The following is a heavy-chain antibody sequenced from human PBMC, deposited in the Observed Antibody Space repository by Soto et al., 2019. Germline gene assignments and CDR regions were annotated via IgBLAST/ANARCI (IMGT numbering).Heavy chain of an antibody. V-gene: IGHV3-23*01. J-gene: IGHJ5*02. CDR1: GFTFGTTD. Sequence: QLLQSGGGLVQPGGSLTLSCAASGFTFGTTDMSWVGQAPGEGLEWVSTIDGSGGITYYADSVKGRFTISRDNSRNTVYLQMNSLRGDDTALYYCVKNSGGFNTWGQGALVTVSS. CDR2: IDGSGGIT. D-gene: IGHD3-10*01. CDR3: VKNSGGFNT.